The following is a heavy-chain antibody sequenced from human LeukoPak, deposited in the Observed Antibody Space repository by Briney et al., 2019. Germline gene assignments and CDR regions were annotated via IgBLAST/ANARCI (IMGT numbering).Heavy chain of an antibody. J-gene: IGHJ4*02. Sequence: ASVKVSFKASGGTFSSYAISWVRQAPGQGLEWMGGIIPIFGTANYAQKFQGRVTITTDESTSTAYMELSSLRSEDTAVYYCAIDATPHYDFWSGYWTPLDYWGQGTLVTVSS. CDR1: GGTFSSYA. V-gene: IGHV1-69*05. CDR3: AIDATPHYDFWSGYWTPLDY. CDR2: IIPIFGTA. D-gene: IGHD3-3*01.